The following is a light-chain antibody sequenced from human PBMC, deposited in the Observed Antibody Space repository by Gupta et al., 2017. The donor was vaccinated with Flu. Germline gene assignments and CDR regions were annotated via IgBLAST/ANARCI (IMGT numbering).Light chain of an antibody. Sequence: DVVMTQSPLSLPVTLGQPASISCRSSQSLVYSDGNTYLNWFQQRPGQSPRRLIYKVSNRDSGVPDRFSGSGSGTDFTLKISRVEAEDVRVYYCMQGIYWPWTFGQETKVEIK. J-gene: IGKJ1*01. CDR3: MQGIYWPWT. CDR2: KVS. CDR1: QSLVYSDGNTY. V-gene: IGKV2-30*01.